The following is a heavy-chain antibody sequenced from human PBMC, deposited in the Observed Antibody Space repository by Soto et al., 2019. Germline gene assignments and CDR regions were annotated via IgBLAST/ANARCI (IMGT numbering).Heavy chain of an antibody. CDR2: ISGSGST. CDR1: GFTVSSYA. Sequence: EVQLLESGGGLVQPGGSLRLSCAASGFTVSSYAMSWVRQAPGKGLEWVSVISGSGSTYSADSVKGRFTISRDSFKNKVDLQMNSLRAEDTAVYYCAKALRFTFTTGYYMDVWGRGTTVTVSS. CDR3: AKALRFTFTTGYYMDV. J-gene: IGHJ6*03. V-gene: IGHV3-23*01. D-gene: IGHD3-16*01.